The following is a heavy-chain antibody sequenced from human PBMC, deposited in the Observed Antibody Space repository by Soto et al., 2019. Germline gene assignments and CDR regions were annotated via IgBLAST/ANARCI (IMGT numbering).Heavy chain of an antibody. Sequence: GGSLRLSCAASGFIFDDFAMHWVRQVPGKGLEWVSGISLNSGTIGYADSVKGRFTISRDNAKNSLYLQMNSLRAEDTALYYCAKRGIDSAFDFWGLGTMVTVSS. CDR1: GFIFDDFA. D-gene: IGHD3-9*01. CDR3: AKRGIDSAFDF. CDR2: ISLNSGTI. J-gene: IGHJ3*01. V-gene: IGHV3-9*01.